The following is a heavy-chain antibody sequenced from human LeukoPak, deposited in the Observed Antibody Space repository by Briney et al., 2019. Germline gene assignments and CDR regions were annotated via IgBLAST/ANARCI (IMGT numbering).Heavy chain of an antibody. D-gene: IGHD6-19*01. CDR2: IIPILGIA. V-gene: IGHV1-69*04. Sequence: GASVKVSCKASGGTFSSYAISWVRQAPGQGLEWMGRIIPILGIANYAQKFQGRVTITADKSTSTAYMELSSLRSEDTAVYYCARTQGWREAPDYWGQGTLVTVSS. CDR1: GGTFSSYA. J-gene: IGHJ4*02. CDR3: ARTQGWREAPDY.